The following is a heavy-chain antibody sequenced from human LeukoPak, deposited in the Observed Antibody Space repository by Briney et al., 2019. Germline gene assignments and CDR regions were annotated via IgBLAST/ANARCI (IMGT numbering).Heavy chain of an antibody. J-gene: IGHJ4*02. CDR3: AKTGGVLEWSLPYYFDY. CDR1: GFTFSSYA. V-gene: IGHV3-23*01. Sequence: GGSLRLSCAASGFTFSSYAMSWVRQAPGKGLEWVSAISGSGGSTYYADSVKGRFTISRDNSKNTLYLQMNSLRAEDTAVYYCAKTGGVLEWSLPYYFDYWGQGTLVTVSS. D-gene: IGHD3-3*01. CDR2: ISGSGGST.